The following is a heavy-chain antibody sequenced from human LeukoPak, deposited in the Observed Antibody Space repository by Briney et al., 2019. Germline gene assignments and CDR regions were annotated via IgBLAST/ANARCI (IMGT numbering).Heavy chain of an antibody. D-gene: IGHD3-10*01. V-gene: IGHV4-31*03. Sequence: SQTLSLTCTVSGGSISSGGYYWSWIRQHPGKGLEWIGYIYYSGSTYYNPSLKSRVTIPVDTSKNQFSLKLSSVTAADTAVYYCARESITMVRGVISDGMDVWGKGTTVTVSS. J-gene: IGHJ6*04. CDR1: GGSISSGGYY. CDR3: ARESITMVRGVISDGMDV. CDR2: IYYSGST.